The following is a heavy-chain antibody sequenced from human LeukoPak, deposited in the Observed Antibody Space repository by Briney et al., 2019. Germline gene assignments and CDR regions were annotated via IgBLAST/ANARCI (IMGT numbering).Heavy chain of an antibody. CDR1: GYSFTTYW. CDR2: LYPGDSDT. CDR3: ARLQLRRYYGSGSYGEAFDM. J-gene: IGHJ3*02. D-gene: IGHD3-10*01. Sequence: GESLKISCKGSGYSFTTYWIGWVRQMPGKGLEWMGILYPGDSDTRYSPSFQGQVTISADKSISTAYLQWSSLKASDTATYYCARLQLRRYYGSGSYGEAFDMWGQGTMVIVSS. V-gene: IGHV5-51*01.